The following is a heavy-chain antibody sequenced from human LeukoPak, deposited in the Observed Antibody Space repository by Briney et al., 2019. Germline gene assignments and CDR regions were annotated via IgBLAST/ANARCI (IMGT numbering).Heavy chain of an antibody. J-gene: IGHJ4*02. Sequence: RSLRLSSADSGFTFRSYAMSWVRQAPGKGLEWVSAISGSGGSTYYADSVKGRFTISRDNSKNTLYLQMNSLRAEDTAVYYCANAHSPFTFYFDYWGQGTLVTVSS. CDR3: ANAHSPFTFYFDY. D-gene: IGHD2/OR15-2a*01. CDR2: ISGSGGST. V-gene: IGHV3-23*01. CDR1: GFTFRSYA.